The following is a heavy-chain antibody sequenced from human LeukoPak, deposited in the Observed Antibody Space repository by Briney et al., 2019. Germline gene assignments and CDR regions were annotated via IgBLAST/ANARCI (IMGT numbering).Heavy chain of an antibody. CDR3: ARADDGANSWVNY. V-gene: IGHV3-74*01. J-gene: IGHJ4*02. CDR2: INSDGSGT. D-gene: IGHD4-23*01. Sequence: PGGSLRLSCAASGFTFSSYWMHWVRQAPGKGLVWISRINSDGSGTSYADSVKGRFTISRDNAKNTLYLQMNSLRAEDTAMYYCARADDGANSWVNYWGQGTLVTVSS. CDR1: GFTFSSYW.